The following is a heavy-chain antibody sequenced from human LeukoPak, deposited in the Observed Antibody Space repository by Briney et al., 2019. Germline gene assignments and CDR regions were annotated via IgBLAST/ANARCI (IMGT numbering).Heavy chain of an antibody. Sequence: PSEALSLTCTVSGGSISSSRYYWGWTRHPPGKGLEWIGSMYYSGSTYYNPSLKSRVTISVDTSKNQFSLELTSVTAADTAVYYCARHSGSYLKSALHIWGQGTMVTVSS. CDR3: ARHSGSYLKSALHI. CDR2: MYYSGST. V-gene: IGHV4-39*01. CDR1: GGSISSSRYY. J-gene: IGHJ3*02. D-gene: IGHD1-26*01.